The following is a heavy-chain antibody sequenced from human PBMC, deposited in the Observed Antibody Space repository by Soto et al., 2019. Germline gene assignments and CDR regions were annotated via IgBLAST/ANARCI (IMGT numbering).Heavy chain of an antibody. Sequence: EVQLVESGGGLVQPGGSLRLSCAASGFTFSSYWMSWVRQAPGKGLEWVANIKQDGSEKYYVDSVKGRFTISRDNAKNSLYLQMNSLRAEDTAVYYCARSGGWRGLQYYYGSGSYYTFDYWGQGTLVTVSS. CDR1: GFTFSSYW. J-gene: IGHJ4*02. CDR3: ARSGGWRGLQYYYGSGSYYTFDY. D-gene: IGHD3-10*01. V-gene: IGHV3-7*01. CDR2: IKQDGSEK.